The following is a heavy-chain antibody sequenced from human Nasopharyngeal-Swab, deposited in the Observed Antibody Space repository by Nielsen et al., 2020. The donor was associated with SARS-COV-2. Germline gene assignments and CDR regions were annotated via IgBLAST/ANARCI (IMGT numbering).Heavy chain of an antibody. CDR3: ATAGNYRFDN. CDR2: MNSDGSTI. V-gene: IGHV3-74*01. CDR1: GFTFSSSW. D-gene: IGHD3-16*02. J-gene: IGHJ4*01. Sequence: GESLKISCAASGFTFSSSWMHWIRQAPGKGLVWVARMNSDGSTINYGDSVMGRFIIPRDNAKNMLYLQMYSLRAEDTAVYYCATAGNYRFDNWGHGTLVTVSS.